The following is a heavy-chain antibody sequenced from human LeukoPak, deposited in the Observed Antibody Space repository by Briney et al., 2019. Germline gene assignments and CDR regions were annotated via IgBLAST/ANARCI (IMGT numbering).Heavy chain of an antibody. D-gene: IGHD3-22*01. V-gene: IGHV3-73*01. Sequence: GGSLRLSCAASGFTFSGSAMHWVRQASGKGLEWVGRIRSKANSYATAYAASVKGRFTISRDDSKNTAYLQMNSLKTEDTAVYYCTSHPPLYDSSGSAFDIWGLGTMVTVSS. CDR2: IRSKANSYAT. J-gene: IGHJ3*02. CDR1: GFTFSGSA. CDR3: TSHPPLYDSSGSAFDI.